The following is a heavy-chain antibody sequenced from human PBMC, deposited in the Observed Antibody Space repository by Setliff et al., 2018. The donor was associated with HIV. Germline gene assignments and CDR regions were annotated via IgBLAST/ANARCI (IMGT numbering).Heavy chain of an antibody. D-gene: IGHD7-27*01. CDR2: IYYSGST. J-gene: IGHJ3*02. CDR1: GGSISSGGYY. Sequence: KPSETLSLTCTVSGGSISSGGYYWSWIRQHPGKGLEWIGYIYYSGSTYYNPSLKSLVTISVDTSKNQFSLKLSSVTAADTAVYYCARAITGDSHFDIWGQGTMVTVSS. V-gene: IGHV4-31*01. CDR3: ARAITGDSHFDI.